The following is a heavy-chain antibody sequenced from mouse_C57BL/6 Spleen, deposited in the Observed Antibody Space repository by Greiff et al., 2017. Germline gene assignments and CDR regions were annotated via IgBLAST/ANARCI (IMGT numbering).Heavy chain of an antibody. Sequence: QVQLQQPGAELVKPGASVKLSCKASGYTFTSYWMQWVKQRPGQGLEWIGEIDPSDSYTNYNQKFKGKATLTVDTSSSTAYMQLSSLTSEDSAVYYCARGEEDYPFAYWSQGTLGTVSA. J-gene: IGHJ3*01. CDR3: ARGEEDYPFAY. CDR1: GYTFTSYW. D-gene: IGHD2-4*01. V-gene: IGHV1-50*01. CDR2: IDPSDSYT.